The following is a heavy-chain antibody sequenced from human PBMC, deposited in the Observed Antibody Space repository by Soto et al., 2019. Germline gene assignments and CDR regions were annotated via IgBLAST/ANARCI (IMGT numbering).Heavy chain of an antibody. CDR2: IHPSGST. V-gene: IGHV4-34*01. CDR1: GGSLSDYY. D-gene: IGHD1-1*01. Sequence: ETLSLTCAVSGGSLSDYYWPWIRQSPGKGLEWIGEIHPSGSTYYNPSLRSRVTISVDTSKNQFSLKLTSLTAADTAIYYCARGRDEYKLGNVWGHGTTVTVSS. CDR3: ARGRDEYKLGNV. J-gene: IGHJ6*02.